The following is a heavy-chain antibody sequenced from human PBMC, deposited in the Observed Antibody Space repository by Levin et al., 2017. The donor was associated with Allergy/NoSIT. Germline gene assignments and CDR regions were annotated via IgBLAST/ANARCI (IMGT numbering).Heavy chain of an antibody. D-gene: IGHD3-22*01. CDR3: AGYYDSSGDDYFDY. CDR2: ISGSGGST. V-gene: IGHV3-23*01. J-gene: IGHJ4*02. CDR1: GFTFSSYA. Sequence: GESLKISCAASGFTFSSYAMSWVRQAPGKGLEWVSAISGSGGSTYYADSVKGRFTISRDNSKNTLYLQMNSLRAEDTAVYYCAGYYDSSGDDYFDYWGQGTLVTVSS.